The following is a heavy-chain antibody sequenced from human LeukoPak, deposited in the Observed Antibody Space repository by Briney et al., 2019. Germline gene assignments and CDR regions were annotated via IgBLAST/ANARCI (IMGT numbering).Heavy chain of an antibody. V-gene: IGHV3-7*01. Sequence: GGSLRLSCAASGFTFSSYWMSWVRQAPGKGLEWVANIKQDGSEKYYVDSVKGRFTISRDNARNSLYLQMNSLRAEDTAVYYCATLVSTRYYFDYWGQGTLVTVSS. CDR3: ATLVSTRYYFDY. CDR2: IKQDGSEK. J-gene: IGHJ4*02. D-gene: IGHD5/OR15-5a*01. CDR1: GFTFSSYW.